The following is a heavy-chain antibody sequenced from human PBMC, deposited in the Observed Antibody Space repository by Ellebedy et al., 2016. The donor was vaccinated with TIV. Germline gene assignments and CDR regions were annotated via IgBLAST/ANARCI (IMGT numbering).Heavy chain of an antibody. CDR2: INYSGTT. Sequence: MPSETLSLTCTVSGGSISSYYWSWIRQPPRKGLEWIGHINYSGTTNYSPSLQSRVSISVDTSKNQFSLKVTSVTAADTAVYYCARAVGGSYEDYWGQGTLVTVSS. CDR3: ARAVGGSYEDY. V-gene: IGHV4-59*01. D-gene: IGHD1-26*01. J-gene: IGHJ4*02. CDR1: GGSISSYY.